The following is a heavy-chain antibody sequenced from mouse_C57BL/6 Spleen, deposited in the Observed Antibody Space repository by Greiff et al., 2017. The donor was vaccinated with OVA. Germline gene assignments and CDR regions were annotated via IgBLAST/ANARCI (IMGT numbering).Heavy chain of an antibody. J-gene: IGHJ4*01. CDR1: GFTFSSYA. Sequence: EVHLVESGGGLVKPGGSLKLSCAASGFTFSSYAMSWVRQTPEKRLEWVATISDGGSYTYYPDNVKGRFTISRDNAKNNLYLQMSHLKSEDTAMYYCARDNGSSSGDYYAMDYWGQGTSVTVSS. V-gene: IGHV5-4*01. CDR3: ARDNGSSSGDYYAMDY. D-gene: IGHD1-1*01. CDR2: ISDGGSYT.